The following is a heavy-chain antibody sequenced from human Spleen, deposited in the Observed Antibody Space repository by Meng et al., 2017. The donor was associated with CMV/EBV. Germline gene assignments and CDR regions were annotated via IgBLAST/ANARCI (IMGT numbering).Heavy chain of an antibody. CDR1: RFNFNTYW. Sequence: GESLKISCAASRFNFNTYWMHWVRQAPGKGLVWVSRINSDGSSTNYAESVRGRFTISRDNAKNTLYLQMNSLRAEDTAVYYCARDNGGVDTDHAFDIWGQGTMVTVSS. V-gene: IGHV3-74*01. D-gene: IGHD5-18*01. J-gene: IGHJ3*02. CDR3: ARDNGGVDTDHAFDI. CDR2: INSDGSST.